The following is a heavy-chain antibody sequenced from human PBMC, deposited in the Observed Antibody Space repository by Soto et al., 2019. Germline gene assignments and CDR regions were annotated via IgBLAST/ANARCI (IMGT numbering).Heavy chain of an antibody. Sequence: GGSLRLSCAASGFTFSSYSMNWVRQAPGKGLEWVSSISSSSSYIYYADSVKGRFTISRDNAKNSLYLQMNSLRAEDTAVYYCAREDCSSTSCYLAPIDYWGQGTLVTVSS. J-gene: IGHJ4*02. CDR1: GFTFSSYS. CDR3: AREDCSSTSCYLAPIDY. D-gene: IGHD2-2*01. CDR2: ISSSSSYI. V-gene: IGHV3-21*01.